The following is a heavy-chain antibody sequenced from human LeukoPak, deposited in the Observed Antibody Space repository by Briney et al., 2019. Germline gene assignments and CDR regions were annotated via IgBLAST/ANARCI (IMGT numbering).Heavy chain of an antibody. D-gene: IGHD3-10*01. J-gene: IGHJ5*02. V-gene: IGHV1-8*03. CDR2: MNPNSGNT. Sequence: ASVKVSCKASGYTFLHYDFNWVRQATGQGLEWMGWMNPNSGNTGYAQKFQGRVTITRNTSISTAYMELSSLRSEDTAVYYCARGLTMVRGVSNWFDPWGQGTLVTVSS. CDR1: GYTFLHYD. CDR3: ARGLTMVRGVSNWFDP.